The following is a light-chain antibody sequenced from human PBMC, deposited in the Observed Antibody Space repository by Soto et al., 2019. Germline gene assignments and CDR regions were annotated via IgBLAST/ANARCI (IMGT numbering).Light chain of an antibody. CDR3: QSFDSGLSGSV. CDR2: GNS. J-gene: IGLJ1*01. CDR1: SSNIGAGFD. V-gene: IGLV1-40*01. Sequence: QSVLTQPPSVSGAPGQRVTISCTGSSSNIGAGFDVHWYQQLPGTAPKLLIYGNSNRPSGVPDRFSGSKSGTSASLAITGLQAGDEADYYCQSFDSGLSGSVFGTGTKLTVL.